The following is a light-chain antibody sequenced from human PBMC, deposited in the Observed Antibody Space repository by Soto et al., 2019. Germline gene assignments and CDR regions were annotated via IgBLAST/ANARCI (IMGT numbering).Light chain of an antibody. Sequence: DIVMTQSPDSLAVSLGERATINCKSSQSVFYSSNNKNYLAWYQQKAGQPPKLLIYWASIRESGVPDRFSGSGSATDFTLTISSLQAEDVAVYYCQQYYSTPQTFGQGTKVEIK. CDR2: WAS. J-gene: IGKJ1*01. V-gene: IGKV4-1*01. CDR3: QQYYSTPQT. CDR1: QSVFYSSNNKNY.